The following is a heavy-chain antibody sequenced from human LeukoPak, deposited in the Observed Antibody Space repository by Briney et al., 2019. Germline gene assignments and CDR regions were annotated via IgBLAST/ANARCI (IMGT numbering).Heavy chain of an antibody. CDR2: IHRGGNT. CDR1: GFSVSGNY. D-gene: IGHD3-10*01. V-gene: IGHV3-66*01. CDR3: ARDPGYGLGVDYGDY. Sequence: PGGSLRLSCEASGFSVSGNYMSWVRQAPGKGLEWLSVIHRGGNTYYADSVKGRFTISRDSSKNTVFLQMDSLRAEDTAVYYCARDPGYGLGVDYGDYWGQGTLVTVSS. J-gene: IGHJ4*02.